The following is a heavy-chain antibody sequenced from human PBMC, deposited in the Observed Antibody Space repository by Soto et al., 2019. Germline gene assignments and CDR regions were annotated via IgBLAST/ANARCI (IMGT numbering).Heavy chain of an antibody. CDR2: IHPNSGGT. V-gene: IGHV1-2*02. Sequence: QVQLVQSGAEVKKPWASVKVSCKASGYTFTDYYLHWVRQTPGQGLEWMGWIHPNSGGTHYPQQFQGRVTLTRDTAISTAYMELSRLRSDDTAVYFCARAGFQRVGVPAEYGMDVWGQGTTVTASS. D-gene: IGHD2-2*01. CDR1: GYTFTDYY. CDR3: ARAGFQRVGVPAEYGMDV. J-gene: IGHJ6*02.